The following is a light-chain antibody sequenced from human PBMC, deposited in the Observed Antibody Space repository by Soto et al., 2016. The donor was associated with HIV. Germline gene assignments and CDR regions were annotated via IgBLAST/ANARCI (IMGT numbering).Light chain of an antibody. V-gene: IGKV1-33*01. CDR2: DAF. J-gene: IGKJ5*01. CDR1: QDISNN. Sequence: DIQLTQSPSSLSVSIGDKVTITCQASQDISNNLNWYQQKPGKAPKLLIYDAFNLEIGDPSRFSGSGSGTDFTLTIRSLQPEDIATYYCQQLNSYPTTFGQGTRLEIK. CDR3: QQLNSYPTT.